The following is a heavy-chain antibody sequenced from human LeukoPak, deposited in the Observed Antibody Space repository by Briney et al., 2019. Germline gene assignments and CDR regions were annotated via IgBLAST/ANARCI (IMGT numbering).Heavy chain of an antibody. CDR1: GFTFSSYA. CDR2: ISGSGTST. D-gene: IGHD1-26*01. CDR3: VTVGMTSIWSYLRFDP. J-gene: IGHJ5*02. V-gene: IGHV3-23*01. Sequence: GGSLRLSCAASGFTFSSYAMSWVRQAPGKGLEWVSVISGSGTSTYYADSVKGRFTISRDNSKNTLYLQMSSLRAEDTAVYYCVTVGMTSIWSYLRFDPRGQGTLVSVSS.